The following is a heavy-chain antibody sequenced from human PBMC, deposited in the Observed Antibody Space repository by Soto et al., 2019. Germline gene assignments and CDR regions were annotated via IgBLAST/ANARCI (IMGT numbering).Heavy chain of an antibody. CDR3: AHRTGGHYDFWSGPFDY. CDR2: IYWNDDK. CDR1: GFSLSTSGVG. D-gene: IGHD3-3*01. V-gene: IGHV2-5*01. Sequence: QITLKESGPTLVKPTQTLTLTCTFSGFSLSTSGVGVGWIRQPPGKALEWLALIYWNDDKRYSPSLKSRLTITKDTSKNQVVLTMTNMDPVDTATYYCAHRTGGHYDFWSGPFDYWGQGTLVTVSS. J-gene: IGHJ4*02.